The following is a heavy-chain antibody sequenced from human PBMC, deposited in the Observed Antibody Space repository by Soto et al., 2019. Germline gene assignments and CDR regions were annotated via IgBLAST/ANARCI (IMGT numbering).Heavy chain of an antibody. CDR1: GGTFSNYA. CDR2: IIPIFGTA. V-gene: IGHV1-69*01. Sequence: QVQLVQSGAEVKKPGSSVKVSCKASGGTFSNYAINWVRQAPGQGLEWMGGIIPIFGTANYAQKFQGRVTITADESTSTAYLDLSSLRSEDTAVYYCASRVEMATISRSYLFYWGQGTLVTVSS. J-gene: IGHJ4*02. D-gene: IGHD5-12*01. CDR3: ASRVEMATISRSYLFY.